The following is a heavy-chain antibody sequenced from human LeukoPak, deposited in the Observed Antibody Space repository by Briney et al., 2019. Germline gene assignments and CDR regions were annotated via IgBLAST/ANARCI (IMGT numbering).Heavy chain of an antibody. CDR2: INPNSGGA. CDR3: ARGQRTAAGDWYFDY. CDR1: GYTLTEFS. D-gene: IGHD6-13*01. Sequence: ASVKVSCKVSGYTLTEFSMHWVRQAPGQGLEWMGWINPNSGGANYAQKFQGWVTMTRDTSISTAYMELSRLRSDDTAVYYCARGQRTAAGDWYFDYWGQGTLVTVSS. V-gene: IGHV1-2*04. J-gene: IGHJ4*02.